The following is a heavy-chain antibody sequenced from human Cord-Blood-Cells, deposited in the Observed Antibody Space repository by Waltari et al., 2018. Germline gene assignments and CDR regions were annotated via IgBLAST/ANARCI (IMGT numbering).Heavy chain of an antibody. CDR3: ANLFGVTADSFDY. D-gene: IGHD3-16*01. V-gene: IGHV1-2*02. J-gene: IGHJ4*02. CDR1: GYTFTGDY. CDR2: INPNSGGT. Sequence: QVQLVQSGAEVKKPGASVKVSCKASGYTFTGDYLHWVRQAPGQGLEWMGWINPNSGGTNNAQKFQGRVTMTRDTCTSTAYMELSRLRSDDTAVYYCANLFGVTADSFDYWGQGTLVTVSS.